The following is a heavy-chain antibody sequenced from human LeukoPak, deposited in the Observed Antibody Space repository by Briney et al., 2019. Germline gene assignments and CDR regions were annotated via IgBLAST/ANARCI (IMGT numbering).Heavy chain of an antibody. D-gene: IGHD6-19*01. CDR2: ISWKSDKI. Sequence: GRSLRLSCGASGFPFDDYAMHWVRQAPGRGLEWVSGISWKSDKIAYADSVKGRFTISRDNAKNSLYLQMNSLRSEDTALYYCAKTPSGWGNDYFDYWGQGTLVTVSS. J-gene: IGHJ4*02. V-gene: IGHV3-9*01. CDR3: AKTPSGWGNDYFDY. CDR1: GFPFDDYA.